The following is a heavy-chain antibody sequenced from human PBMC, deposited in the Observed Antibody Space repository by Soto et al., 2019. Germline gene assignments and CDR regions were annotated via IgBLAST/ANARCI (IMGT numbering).Heavy chain of an antibody. D-gene: IGHD3-3*01. CDR1: GFTFSSYA. V-gene: IGHV3-23*01. J-gene: IGHJ4*02. CDR3: AKGGGGTIFGVVTLDLDYFDY. CDR2: ISGSGGST. Sequence: GGSLRLSCAASGFTFSSYAMSWVRQAPGKGLEWVSAISGSGGSTYYADSVKGRFTISRDNSKNTLYLQMNSLRAEDTAVYYCAKGGGGTIFGVVTLDLDYFDYWGQGTLVTVSS.